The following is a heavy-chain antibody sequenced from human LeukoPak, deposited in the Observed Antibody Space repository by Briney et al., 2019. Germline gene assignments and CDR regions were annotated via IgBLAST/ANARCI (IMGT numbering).Heavy chain of an antibody. V-gene: IGHV3-7*01. J-gene: IGHJ4*02. D-gene: IGHD6-6*01. CDR2: IKQDGSEK. Sequence: GGSLRLSCAASGFTFSSYWMSWVRQAPRKGLEWVANIKQDGSEKYYVDSVKGRFTISRDNAKNSLYLQMNSLRAEDTAVYYCARDRDLDSSAGFDYWGQGTLVTVSS. CDR1: GFTFSSYW. CDR3: ARDRDLDSSAGFDY.